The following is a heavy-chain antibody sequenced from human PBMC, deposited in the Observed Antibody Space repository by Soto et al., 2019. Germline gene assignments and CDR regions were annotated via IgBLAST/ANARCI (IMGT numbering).Heavy chain of an antibody. D-gene: IGHD2-15*01. CDR2: ISGSGGST. J-gene: IGHJ4*02. Sequence: EVQLLESGGGLVQPGGSLRLSCAASGFTFSSYAMSWVRQAPGKGLEWVSAISGSGGSTYYADSVKGRFTISSDNSKNTLYLQMNRLRAEDTAVYYCAKGGVVVVAATDYWGQGTLVTVSS. CDR3: AKGGVVVVAATDY. CDR1: GFTFSSYA. V-gene: IGHV3-23*01.